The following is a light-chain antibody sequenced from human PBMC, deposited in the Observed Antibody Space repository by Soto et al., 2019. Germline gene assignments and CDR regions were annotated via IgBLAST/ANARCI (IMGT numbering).Light chain of an antibody. CDR1: QSVSSY. J-gene: IGKJ5*01. CDR3: QHYVERSPIT. CDR2: DAS. V-gene: IGKV3-11*01. Sequence: EILFTQGPATLCLSPGERATLTCRASQSVSSYLAWYQQTPGQAPRLLIYDASNRAIGIPASCSGSGSWTNFTLTLSRLEPEDFSVYYCQHYVERSPITFGQGTRLEIK.